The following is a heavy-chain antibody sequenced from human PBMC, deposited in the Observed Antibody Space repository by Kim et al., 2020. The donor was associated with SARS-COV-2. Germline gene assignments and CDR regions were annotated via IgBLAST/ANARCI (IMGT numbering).Heavy chain of an antibody. D-gene: IGHD6-19*01. J-gene: IGHJ4*02. CDR3: GRDDSTSGWFTIDN. Sequence: GGSLRLSCAASGFTFSSYGMHWVRQAPGKGLEWVAIIWHDGNKKYHAESVKGRFTISRDNSKKMLYLQMNSLRAEDTAVYYCGRDDSTSGWFTIDNWGQGTLVTVSS. V-gene: IGHV3-33*01. CDR2: IWHDGNKK. CDR1: GFTFSSYG.